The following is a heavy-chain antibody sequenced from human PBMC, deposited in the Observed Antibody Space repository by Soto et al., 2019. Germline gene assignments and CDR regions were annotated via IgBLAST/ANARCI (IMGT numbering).Heavy chain of an antibody. J-gene: IGHJ4*02. Sequence: GGSLRVSRAAAGFQFSSYGMTWVRQAPGKGLEWVSVISGSGGSTYFADSVKGRFTISRDNSKNTLYLQMSSLRAEDTAVYYCAKEYASSGHYPDYWGQGTLVTVSS. CDR1: GFQFSSYG. V-gene: IGHV3-23*01. D-gene: IGHD3-22*01. CDR3: AKEYASSGHYPDY. CDR2: ISGSGGST.